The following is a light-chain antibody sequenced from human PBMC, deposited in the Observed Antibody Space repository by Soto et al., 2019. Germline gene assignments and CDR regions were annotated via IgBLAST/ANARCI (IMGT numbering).Light chain of an antibody. J-gene: IGKJ4*02. V-gene: IGKV1-5*01. CDR1: QSVRSW. CDR2: DAS. Sequence: DIQMTQSPATLSASVGDRVTITCRASQSVRSWLAWYQQKPGTAPKLLIFDASRLESGVPSRFSCSASGTEFTLTISSLQPDDFATYYCQQDDNYPLTFGGGTKVEIK. CDR3: QQDDNYPLT.